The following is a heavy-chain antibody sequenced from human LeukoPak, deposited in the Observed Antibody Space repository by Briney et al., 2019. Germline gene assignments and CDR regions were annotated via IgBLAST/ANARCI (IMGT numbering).Heavy chain of an antibody. CDR3: ARASPYGSGSYYFDY. D-gene: IGHD3-10*01. Sequence: PGGSLRLSCAASGFTFDDYGMSWVRQAPGKGLEWVSGINWNGGSTGYADSVKGRFTIPRDNAKNSLYLQMNSLRAEDTALYYCARASPYGSGSYYFDYWGQGTLVTVSS. CDR1: GFTFDDYG. CDR2: INWNGGST. J-gene: IGHJ4*02. V-gene: IGHV3-20*04.